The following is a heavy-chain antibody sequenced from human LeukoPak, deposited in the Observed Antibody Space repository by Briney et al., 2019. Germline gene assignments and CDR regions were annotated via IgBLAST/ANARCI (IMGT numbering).Heavy chain of an antibody. J-gene: IGHJ3*02. CDR1: GYTFTSYG. CDR3: ARDDALVAARLRAFDI. V-gene: IGHV1-18*01. D-gene: IGHD6-6*01. Sequence: ASVKVSCKASGYTFTSYGISWVRQAPGQGLEWMGWISAYNGSTNYAQKLQGRVTMTTDTSTSTAYVELRSLRSDDTAVYYCARDDALVAARLRAFDIWGQGTMVTVSS. CDR2: ISAYNGST.